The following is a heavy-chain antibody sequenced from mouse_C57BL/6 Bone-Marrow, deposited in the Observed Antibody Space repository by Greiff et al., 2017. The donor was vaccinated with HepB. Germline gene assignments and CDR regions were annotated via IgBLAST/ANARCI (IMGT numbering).Heavy chain of an antibody. CDR2: IWSGGST. CDR3: ARNSYYGSSYGYY. J-gene: IGHJ4*01. D-gene: IGHD1-1*01. V-gene: IGHV2-2*01. CDR1: GFSLTSYG. Sequence: VMLVESGPGLVQPSQSLSITCTVSGFSLTSYGVHWVRQSPGKGLEWLGVIWSGGSTDYNAAFISRLTISKDNSKSQVFFKMNSLQADDTAIYYCARNSYYGSSYGYYWGQGTSVTVSS.